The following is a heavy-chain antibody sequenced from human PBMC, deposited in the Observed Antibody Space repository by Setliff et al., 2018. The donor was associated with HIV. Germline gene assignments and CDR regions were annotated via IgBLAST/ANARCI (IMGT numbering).Heavy chain of an antibody. Sequence: ESGPTLVNPTQTLTLTCTFSGFSLSTSGMCVSWIRQPPGKTLEWLARIDWDDDKYYSTSLKTRLTISKDTSKNQVVLKMTNVDPVDTATYYCARMISYSPYFDYWGQGTLVTVSS. D-gene: IGHD1-26*01. CDR3: ARMISYSPYFDY. CDR2: IDWDDDK. CDR1: GFSLSTSGMC. V-gene: IGHV2-70*11. J-gene: IGHJ4*02.